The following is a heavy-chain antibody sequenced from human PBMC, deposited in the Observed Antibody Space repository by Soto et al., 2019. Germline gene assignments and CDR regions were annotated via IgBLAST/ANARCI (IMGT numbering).Heavy chain of an antibody. Sequence: GGSLRLSCSASGVTFGHYGMHWVRQSPGKGLEWVAVISYEGDEQKYGDTVKGRFTVTRDNSKSTLYLQMNSLRSDDTAVYYCAMDDLRGYYVDHDLHWGLATAVTDS. CDR3: AMDDLRGYYVDHDLH. CDR1: GVTFGHYG. J-gene: IGHJ4*02. CDR2: ISYEGDEQ. V-gene: IGHV3-30*03. D-gene: IGHD3-3*01.